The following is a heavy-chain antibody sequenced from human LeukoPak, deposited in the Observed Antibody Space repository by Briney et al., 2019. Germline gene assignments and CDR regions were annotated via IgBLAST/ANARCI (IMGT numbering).Heavy chain of an antibody. J-gene: IGHJ4*02. V-gene: IGHV3-9*01. CDR1: GFTFDDYA. CDR3: AKARPSLPSSIWFPFDY. D-gene: IGHD6-13*01. CDR2: ISWNSGSI. Sequence: GRSLRLSCAASGFTFDDYAMNWVRHAPGKGLEWVSGISWNSGSIGYADSVKGRFTISRDNTKNSLKLQMNSLRAEDTAVYECAKARPSLPSSIWFPFDYWGQGTLVTVSS.